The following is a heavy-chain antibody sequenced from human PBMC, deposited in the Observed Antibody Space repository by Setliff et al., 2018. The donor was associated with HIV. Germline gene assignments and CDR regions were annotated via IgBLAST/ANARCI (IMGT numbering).Heavy chain of an antibody. Sequence: PGGSLRLSCAASGFTFSSYAMHWVRQAPGKGLEWVAVISYDGSNKYYADSVKGRFTISRDNSKNTLYLQMNSLRAEDTAVYYCERGGGYWGQGTMVTVSS. CDR3: ERGGGY. CDR2: ISYDGSNK. J-gene: IGHJ4*02. CDR1: GFTFSSYA. V-gene: IGHV3-30*07. D-gene: IGHD2-15*01.